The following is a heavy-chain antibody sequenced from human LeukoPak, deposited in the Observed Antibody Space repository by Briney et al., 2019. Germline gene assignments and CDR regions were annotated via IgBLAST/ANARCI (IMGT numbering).Heavy chain of an antibody. V-gene: IGHV3-7*05. D-gene: IGHD5-24*01. CDR2: INQDGGEK. CDR1: GFSFSTYW. CDR3: ARTREY. Sequence: GGSLRLSCGASGFSFSTYWMNWVRQAPGKGLEWVASINQDGGEKYYVDSVKGRFTISRDNAKNSLYLQMNSLGAEDTAVYYCARTREYWGQGTLVTVSS. J-gene: IGHJ4*02.